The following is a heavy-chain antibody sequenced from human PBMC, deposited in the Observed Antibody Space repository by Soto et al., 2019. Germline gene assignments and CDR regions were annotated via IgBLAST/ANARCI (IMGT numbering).Heavy chain of an antibody. J-gene: IGHJ5*02. CDR2: VQMSGTT. CDR3: AKDRSTMRWLGP. D-gene: IGHD1-1*01. CDR1: GASVRSYH. V-gene: IGHV4-4*07. Sequence: PSETLSLTCAVSGASVRSYHWSWIRQAAGKGLEWIGRVQMSGTTNYNPSLKTRVTMSLDTSKNEVSLRMTSVTAADTAVYFCAKDRSTMRWLGPCGKGIMVTVCS.